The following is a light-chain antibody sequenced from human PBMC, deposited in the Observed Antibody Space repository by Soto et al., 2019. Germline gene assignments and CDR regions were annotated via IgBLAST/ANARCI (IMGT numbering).Light chain of an antibody. V-gene: IGLV2-14*01. Sequence: VLTQPASVSGSPGQSITISCTGTSSDVGGYNYVSWYQQHPGKAPKLMIYDVSNRPSGVSNRFSGSKSGNTASLTISGLQAEDEADYYCSSYTSSSTLFVFGTGTKVTVL. CDR2: DVS. J-gene: IGLJ1*01. CDR1: SSDVGGYNY. CDR3: SSYTSSSTLFV.